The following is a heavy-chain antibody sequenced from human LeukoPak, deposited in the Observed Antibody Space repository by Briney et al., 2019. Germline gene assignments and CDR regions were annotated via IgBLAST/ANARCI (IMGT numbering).Heavy chain of an antibody. J-gene: IGHJ6*03. Sequence: GASVKVSCKASGYTFTSYGISWVRQAPGQGLEWMGWISAYNGNTNYAQKLQGRVSMTTDTSTSTAYMELRSLRSDDTAVYYCARVSGVVRGVIITYYYYYYMDVWGKGTTVTISS. CDR3: ARVSGVVRGVIITYYYYYYMDV. V-gene: IGHV1-18*01. CDR1: GYTFTSYG. D-gene: IGHD3-10*01. CDR2: ISAYNGNT.